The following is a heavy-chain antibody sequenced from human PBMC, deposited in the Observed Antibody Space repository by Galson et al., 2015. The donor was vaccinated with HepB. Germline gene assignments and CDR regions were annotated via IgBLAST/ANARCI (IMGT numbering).Heavy chain of an antibody. J-gene: IGHJ6*03. D-gene: IGHD2-15*01. CDR2: IKQDGSEK. V-gene: IGHV3-7*01. CDR1: GFTFSSYW. CDR3: ARALRVAATRYYYYYMDV. Sequence: SLRLSCAASGFTFSSYWMSWVRQAPGKGLEWVANIKQDGSEKYYVDSVKGRFTISRDNSKNTLYLQMNSLRAEDTAVYYCARALRVAATRYYYYYMDVWGKGTTVTVSS.